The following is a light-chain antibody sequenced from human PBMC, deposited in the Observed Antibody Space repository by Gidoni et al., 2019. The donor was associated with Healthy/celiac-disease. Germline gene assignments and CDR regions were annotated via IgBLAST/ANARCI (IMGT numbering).Light chain of an antibody. V-gene: IGLV3-21*02. CDR3: KVWDSSSDHPV. J-gene: IGLJ2*01. CDR1: NIGSKS. Sequence: SYVLTQPPSVSVAPGQTARITCGGNNIGSKSVHWYQQKPGQAPVLVGYDDSDRPPGIPERFSGSNSGNTATLTISRVEAGDEADYYCKVWDSSSDHPVFGGGTKLTVL. CDR2: DDS.